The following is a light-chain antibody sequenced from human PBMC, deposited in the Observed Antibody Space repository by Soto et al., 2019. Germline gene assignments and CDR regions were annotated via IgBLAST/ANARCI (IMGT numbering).Light chain of an antibody. V-gene: IGKV3-15*01. Sequence: EIVMTQSPATLSVSPGERATLSCRASQSVRSNLAWYQQKLGQAPRLLIYGASTRATGIPARFSGSGSGTEFTLTISSLQSEDFATFYCQQYNDWPRTFGQGTKLDVK. J-gene: IGKJ2*01. CDR1: QSVRSN. CDR2: GAS. CDR3: QQYNDWPRT.